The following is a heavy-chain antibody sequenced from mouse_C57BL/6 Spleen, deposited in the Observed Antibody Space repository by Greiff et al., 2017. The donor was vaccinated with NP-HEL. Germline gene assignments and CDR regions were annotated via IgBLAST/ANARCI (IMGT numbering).Heavy chain of an antibody. V-gene: IGHV1-59*01. CDR3: ARSRGYYGAMDY. J-gene: IGHJ4*01. Sequence: QVQLQQPGAELVRPGTSVKLSCKASGYTFTSYWMPWVKQRPGQGLEWIGVIDPSDSYTNYNQKFKGKATLTVDTSSSTAYMQLSSLTSEDSAVYYCARSRGYYGAMDYWGQGTSVTVSS. CDR2: IDPSDSYT. CDR1: GYTFTSYW. D-gene: IGHD1-1*01.